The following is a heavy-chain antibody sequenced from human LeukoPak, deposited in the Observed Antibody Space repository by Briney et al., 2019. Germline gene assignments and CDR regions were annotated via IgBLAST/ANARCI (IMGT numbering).Heavy chain of an antibody. Sequence: GGSLRLSCAASGFTFSSYAMHWVRQAPGKGLEWVAVISYDGSNKYYADSGKGRFTISRDNSKNTLYLQMNSLRAEDTAVYYCARGDCGGDCYSIENFDYWGQGTLVTVSS. J-gene: IGHJ4*02. CDR3: ARGDCGGDCYSIENFDY. D-gene: IGHD2-21*02. V-gene: IGHV3-30-3*01. CDR1: GFTFSSYA. CDR2: ISYDGSNK.